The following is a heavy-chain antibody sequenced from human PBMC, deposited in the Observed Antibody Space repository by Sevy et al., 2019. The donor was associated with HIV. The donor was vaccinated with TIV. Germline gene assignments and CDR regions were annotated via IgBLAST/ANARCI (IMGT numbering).Heavy chain of an antibody. V-gene: IGHV4-31*03. CDR2: IYYSGST. CDR3: AREGVSWRSSTSRRTENWFDP. D-gene: IGHD2-2*01. Sequence: SETLSLTCTVSGGSISSGGYYWIWIRQHPGKGLEWIGYIYYSGSTYYNPSLKSRVTISVDTSKNQFSLKLSSVTAADTAVYYRAREGVSWRSSTSRRTENWFDPWGQGTLVTVSS. CDR1: GGSISSGGYY. J-gene: IGHJ5*02.